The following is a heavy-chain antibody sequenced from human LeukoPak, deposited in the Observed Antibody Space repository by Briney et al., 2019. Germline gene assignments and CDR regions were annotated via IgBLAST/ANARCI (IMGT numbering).Heavy chain of an antibody. CDR1: GFTLSSYG. V-gene: IGHV3-30*18. J-gene: IGHJ6*02. Sequence: GRSLRLSCAASGFTLSSYGMHWVRQAPGKGLEWVAVISYDGSNKYYADSVKGRFTISRDNSKNTLYLQMNSLRAEDTAVYYCAKGTYSFYGMDVWGQGTTVTVSS. CDR3: AKGTYSFYGMDV. D-gene: IGHD6-13*01. CDR2: ISYDGSNK.